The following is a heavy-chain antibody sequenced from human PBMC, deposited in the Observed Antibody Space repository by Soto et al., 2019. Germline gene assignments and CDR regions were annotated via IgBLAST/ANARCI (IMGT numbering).Heavy chain of an antibody. CDR1: GFTFSNAW. CDR2: IKSKTDGGTT. Sequence: GGSLRLSCAASGFTFSNAWMSWVRQAPGKGLEWVGRIKSKTDGGTTDYAAPVKGRFTISRDDSKNTLYLQMNSLKTEDTAVYYCTTGHLGSSWDMNWGQGTLVTVSS. J-gene: IGHJ4*02. CDR3: TTGHLGSSWDMN. D-gene: IGHD6-13*01. V-gene: IGHV3-15*01.